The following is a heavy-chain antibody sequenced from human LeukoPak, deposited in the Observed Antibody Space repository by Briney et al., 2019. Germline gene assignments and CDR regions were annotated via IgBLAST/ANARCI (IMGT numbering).Heavy chain of an antibody. Sequence: GESLKISCKGSGYSFTSYWIGWVRQMPGKGLERMGIIYPGDSDTRYSPSFQGQVTISADKSISTAYLQWSSLKASDTAMYYCARQLTRATAPWVYYHYGMDVWGQGTTVTVSS. CDR1: GYSFTSYW. CDR3: ARQLTRATAPWVYYHYGMDV. CDR2: IYPGDSDT. V-gene: IGHV5-51*01. J-gene: IGHJ6*02. D-gene: IGHD5-12*01.